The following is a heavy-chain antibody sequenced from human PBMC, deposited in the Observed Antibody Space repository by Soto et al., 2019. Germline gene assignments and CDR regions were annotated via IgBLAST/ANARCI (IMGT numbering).Heavy chain of an antibody. D-gene: IGHD5-12*01. CDR1: GFTFSSYS. V-gene: IGHV3-48*02. J-gene: IGHJ6*02. CDR3: ARDDSGYDGYGMDV. CDR2: ISSSSSTI. Sequence: EVQLVESGGGLVQPGGSLRLSCAASGFTFSSYSMKWVRQAPGKGLEWVSYISSSSSTIYYADSVKGRFTISRDNAKNSLYLQMNSLRDEDTSVYYCARDDSGYDGYGMDVWGQGTTVTVSS.